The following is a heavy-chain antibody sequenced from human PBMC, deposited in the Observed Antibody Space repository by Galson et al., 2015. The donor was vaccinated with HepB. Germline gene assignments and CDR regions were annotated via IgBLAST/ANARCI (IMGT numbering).Heavy chain of an antibody. CDR1: GGSISSSSYY. V-gene: IGHV4-39*01. CDR2: IYYSGST. J-gene: IGHJ3*02. CDR3: ARGNDFWSGYYSPYAFDI. D-gene: IGHD3-3*01. Sequence: ETLSLTCTVSGGSISSSSYYWGWIRQPPGQGLEWIGSIYYSGSTYYNPSLKSRVTISVDTSKNQFSLKLSSVTAADTAVYYCARGNDFWSGYYSPYAFDIWGQGTMVTVSS.